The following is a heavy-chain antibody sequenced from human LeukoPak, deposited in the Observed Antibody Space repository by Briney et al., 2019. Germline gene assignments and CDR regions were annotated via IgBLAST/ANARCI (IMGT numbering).Heavy chain of an antibody. CDR3: ARIYYGSGSYYNTIDY. CDR2: ISTSSRTI. V-gene: IGHV3-48*01. Sequence: PGGSLRLSCAASGFAFSSYSMNWVHQAPGKGLEWASYISTSSRTIYYADSVKGRFTISRDNAKNSLYLQMNSLRAEDTAVYYCARIYYGSGSYYNTIDYWGQGTLVTVSS. J-gene: IGHJ4*02. CDR1: GFAFSSYS. D-gene: IGHD3-10*01.